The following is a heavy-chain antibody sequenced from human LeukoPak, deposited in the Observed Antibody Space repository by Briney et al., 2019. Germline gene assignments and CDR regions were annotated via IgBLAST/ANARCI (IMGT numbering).Heavy chain of an antibody. V-gene: IGHV3-53*01. D-gene: IGHD3-10*01. CDR1: GFTVSSNY. J-gene: IGHJ6*02. Sequence: GGSLRLSCAASGFTVSSNYMSWGRQAPGKGLEWVSVIYSGGSTYYADSVKGRFTISRDNSKNTLYLQMNSLRAEDTAVYYCARVNGSGSYFSYYYYGMDVWGQGTTVTVSS. CDR3: ARVNGSGSYFSYYYYGMDV. CDR2: IYSGGST.